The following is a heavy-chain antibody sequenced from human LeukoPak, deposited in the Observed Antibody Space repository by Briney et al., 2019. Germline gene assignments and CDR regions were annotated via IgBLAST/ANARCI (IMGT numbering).Heavy chain of an antibody. J-gene: IGHJ4*02. Sequence: SETLSLTCTVSGGSISSYYWGWIRQPPGKGLEWIGSIYYSGSTYYNPSLKSRVTISIDTSKNQFSLKLSSVTAADTAVYYCARLNRKYYDFWSGYYAPSDYWGQGTLVTVSS. D-gene: IGHD3-3*01. CDR3: ARLNRKYYDFWSGYYAPSDY. CDR2: IYYSGST. CDR1: GGSISSYY. V-gene: IGHV4-39*01.